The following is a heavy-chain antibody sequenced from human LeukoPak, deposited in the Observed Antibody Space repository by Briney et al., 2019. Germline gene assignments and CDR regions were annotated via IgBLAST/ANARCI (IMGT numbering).Heavy chain of an antibody. D-gene: IGHD4-17*01. Sequence: SETLSLTCTVSGYSISSGYYWGWIRQPPGKGLEWIGHIYSSESTNYNPSLKSRVTISADTSNNQFSLNLSSVTAADTAVYYCARGLVTTGMDVWGKGTTVTVSS. CDR1: GYSISSGYY. J-gene: IGHJ6*04. V-gene: IGHV4-61*01. CDR2: IYSSEST. CDR3: ARGLVTTGMDV.